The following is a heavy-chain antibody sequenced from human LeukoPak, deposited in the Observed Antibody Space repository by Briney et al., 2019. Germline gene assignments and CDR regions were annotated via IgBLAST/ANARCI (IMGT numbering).Heavy chain of an antibody. CDR1: GGSMDHYY. CDR3: APAQAPPPDYGQCFFDL. Sequence: SGTLSPTCTVSGGSMDHYYWTWIRQSAEKGLEWIGRIYITGHTNYNPSLESRATISIDAPNNQFSLMLTSVTAADTAIYYCAPAQAPPPDYGQCFFDLWGHGILVSVSS. D-gene: IGHD4/OR15-4a*01. CDR2: IYITGHT. V-gene: IGHV4-4*07. J-gene: IGHJ2*01.